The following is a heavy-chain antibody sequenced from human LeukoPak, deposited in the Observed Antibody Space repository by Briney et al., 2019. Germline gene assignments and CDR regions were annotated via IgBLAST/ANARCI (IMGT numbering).Heavy chain of an antibody. V-gene: IGHV3-23*01. CDR1: RITFRHHA. Sequence: GGSLRLSCVASRITFRHHAMNWVRQAPGKGLEWVSSIFDSGAPSYYSDSVKGRFTISRDNSRDTFYLQMENLRAEDSATYYRTKAVGGGRDAYDVWGQGTRVIVSS. CDR3: TKAVGGGRDAYDV. CDR2: IFDSGAPS. J-gene: IGHJ3*01. D-gene: IGHD3-16*01.